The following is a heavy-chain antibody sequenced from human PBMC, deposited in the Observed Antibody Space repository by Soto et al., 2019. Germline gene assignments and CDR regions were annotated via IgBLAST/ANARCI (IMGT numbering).Heavy chain of an antibody. V-gene: IGHV4-30-2*01. CDR2: IYLSGST. Sequence: SETLSLTCAVSGGSISSGGFSWSWIRQPPGKGLEWIGYIYLSGSTYYNPSLKSRVSISLDRSKNQFSLSLTSVTAADTAVYYCARGGDYYFDSQRQVPPVPVSS. J-gene: IGHJ4*02. D-gene: IGHD3-16*01. CDR1: GGSISSGGFS. CDR3: ARGGDYYFDS.